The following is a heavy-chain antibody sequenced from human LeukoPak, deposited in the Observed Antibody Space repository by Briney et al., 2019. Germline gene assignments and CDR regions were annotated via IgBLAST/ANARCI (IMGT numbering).Heavy chain of an antibody. CDR1: GGSFSGYY. Sequence: SETLSLTCAVYGGSFSGYYWSWIRQPPGKGLEWMGEINHSGSTNYNPSLKRRVTISVDTSKNQSSLKLSSVTAADTAVYYCAREYRGSSFGVVSHAFDIWGQGTMVTVSS. J-gene: IGHJ3*02. CDR2: INHSGST. CDR3: AREYRGSSFGVVSHAFDI. D-gene: IGHD3-3*01. V-gene: IGHV4-34*01.